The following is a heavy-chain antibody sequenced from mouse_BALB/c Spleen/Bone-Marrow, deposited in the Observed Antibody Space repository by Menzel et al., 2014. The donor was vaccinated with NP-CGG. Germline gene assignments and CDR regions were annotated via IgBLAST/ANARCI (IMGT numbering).Heavy chain of an antibody. Sequence: DVKLQESGGGSVKPGGSLKLSCAASGFTFSSYAMSWVRQSPEKRLEWVAEISSGGSYTYYPDTVTGRFTISRDNAKNTLYLEMSSLRSEDTAMYYCARAYRYDGGYYYAMDYWGQGTSVTVSS. CDR1: GFTFSSYA. CDR2: ISSGGSYT. CDR3: ARAYRYDGGYYYAMDY. V-gene: IGHV5-9-4*01. J-gene: IGHJ4*01. D-gene: IGHD2-14*01.